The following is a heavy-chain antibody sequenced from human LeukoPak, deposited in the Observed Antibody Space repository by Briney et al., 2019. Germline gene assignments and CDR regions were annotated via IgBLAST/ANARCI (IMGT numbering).Heavy chain of an antibody. CDR2: ISGSSGDI. V-gene: IGHV3-23*01. D-gene: IGHD3-10*01. Sequence: GGSLRLSCVGSGFTFGRYAMSWIRQVPGKGLEWVSGISGSSGDIFYTDSVKGRFTISRDNSKNTLYLQMNSLRAGDTAVYYCAKDRFGSGSPNWFGPWGQGTLVTGSS. CDR1: GFTFGRYA. J-gene: IGHJ5*02. CDR3: AKDRFGSGSPNWFGP.